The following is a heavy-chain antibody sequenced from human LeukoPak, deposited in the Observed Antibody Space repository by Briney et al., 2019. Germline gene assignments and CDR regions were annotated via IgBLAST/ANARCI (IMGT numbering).Heavy chain of an antibody. CDR2: ISGSGDRT. D-gene: IGHD3-10*01. CDR3: AKMSGDMADPFVY. J-gene: IGHJ4*02. CDR1: GFTFTNYA. Sequence: GGSLRLSCAASGFTFTNYAMSWVRQAPGKGLEWVSAISGSGDRTKYADSVRGRITISRDNSKNTLYLQMNSLRAEDTAVYYCAKMSGDMADPFVYWGQGTLVTVSS. V-gene: IGHV3-23*01.